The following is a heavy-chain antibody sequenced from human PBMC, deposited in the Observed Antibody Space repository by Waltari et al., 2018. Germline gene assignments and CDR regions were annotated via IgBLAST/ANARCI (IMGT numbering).Heavy chain of an antibody. Sequence: VQLVQSGAEVKKPGESLKISCKGSGYSFTSYWIGWVRQMPGKGLEWMGGIIPIFGTANYAQKFQGRVTITADKSTSTAYMELSSLRSEDTAVYYCARGSGPLYYYYMDVWGKGTTVTVSS. CDR3: ARGSGPLYYYYMDV. J-gene: IGHJ6*03. V-gene: IGHV1-69*06. CDR1: GYSFTSYW. D-gene: IGHD6-19*01. CDR2: IIPIFGTA.